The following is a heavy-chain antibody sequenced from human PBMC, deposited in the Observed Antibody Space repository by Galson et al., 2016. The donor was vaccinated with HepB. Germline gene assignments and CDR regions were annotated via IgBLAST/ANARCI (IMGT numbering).Heavy chain of an antibody. CDR3: AKGSHRTVAPRRWGYYFDY. CDR1: GFPFSSYA. V-gene: IGHV3-23*01. J-gene: IGHJ4*02. Sequence: LRLSCATSGFPFSSYALSWVRQTPGKGLEWVSAVSGSSSSIQYADSVKGRFTISRDNSKTTVFLQMNGLRAEDTAVYYCAKGSHRTVAPRRWGYYFDYWGLGTLVTVSS. D-gene: IGHD2-21*01. CDR2: VSGSSSSI.